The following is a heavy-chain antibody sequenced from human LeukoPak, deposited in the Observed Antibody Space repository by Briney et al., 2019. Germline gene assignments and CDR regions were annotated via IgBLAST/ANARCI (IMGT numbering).Heavy chain of an antibody. V-gene: IGHV3-23*01. Sequence: PGGSLRLSCAASGFTFSSYGMSWVRQAPGRGLEWVSTISGSPYNSYYADSVKGRFTISRDNSANTLYLQMNSLRAEDTALYYCAKHSGSYFIYHVDSWGQGTLVTVSS. CDR3: AKHSGSYFIYHVDS. CDR1: GFTFSSYG. J-gene: IGHJ4*02. CDR2: ISGSPYNS. D-gene: IGHD1-26*01.